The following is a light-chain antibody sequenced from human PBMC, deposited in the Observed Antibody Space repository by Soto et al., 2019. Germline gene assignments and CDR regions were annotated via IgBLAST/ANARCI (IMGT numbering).Light chain of an antibody. Sequence: DIVMTQSPDSLAVSLGERAAIYCKSSQSILYRSNKEEKLAWYQQKPGQPPKLLIYWASTRESGVPDRFSGSGSGTDFTLTISSLLAEDVAVYYCQQYYSTPITFGQGTRLEIK. CDR1: QSILYRSNKEEK. CDR3: QQYYSTPIT. V-gene: IGKV4-1*01. J-gene: IGKJ5*01. CDR2: WAS.